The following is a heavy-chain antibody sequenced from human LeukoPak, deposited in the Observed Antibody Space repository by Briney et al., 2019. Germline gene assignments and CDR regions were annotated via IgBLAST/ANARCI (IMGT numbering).Heavy chain of an antibody. CDR3: AKDHQIQWLERYYFDY. D-gene: IGHD6-19*01. V-gene: IGHV3-23*01. J-gene: IGHJ4*02. CDR2: ISGNAGST. Sequence: GGSLRLSCTASGFTLSSYAMSWVRQAPGKGLEWVSLISGNAGSTYYADSVKGRFTISRDNSKNTLYLQMNSLRAEDTAVYYCAKDHQIQWLERYYFDYWGQGTLVTVSS. CDR1: GFTLSSYA.